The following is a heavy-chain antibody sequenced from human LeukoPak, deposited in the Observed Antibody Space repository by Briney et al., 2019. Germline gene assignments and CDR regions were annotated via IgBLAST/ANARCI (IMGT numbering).Heavy chain of an antibody. CDR2: IYYSGST. V-gene: IGHV4-39*07. CDR1: GDSISSSSYY. Sequence: SETLSLTCTVSGDSISSSSYYWGWIRQPPGKGLEWIGSIYYSGSTYYNPSLKSRVTISVDTSKNQFSLKLSSVTAADTAVYYCARVLLSSSANIDYWGQGTLVTVSS. CDR3: ARVLLSSSANIDY. J-gene: IGHJ4*02. D-gene: IGHD6-6*01.